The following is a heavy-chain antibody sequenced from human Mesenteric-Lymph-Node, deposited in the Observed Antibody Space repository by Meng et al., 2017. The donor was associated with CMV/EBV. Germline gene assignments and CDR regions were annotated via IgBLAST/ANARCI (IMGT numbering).Heavy chain of an antibody. D-gene: IGHD3-22*01. J-gene: IGHJ4*02. CDR3: ASRDYHDSSGYPY. Sequence: GSLRLSCTVSGGPISSSSHYWGWIRQPPGKGLEWIGSIYYSGSTSYNASLKSRVTISLDTSKNQFSLKLSSVTAADTAIYYCASRDYHDSSGYPYWGQGTLVTVSS. CDR1: GGPISSSSHY. V-gene: IGHV4-39*07. CDR2: IYYSGST.